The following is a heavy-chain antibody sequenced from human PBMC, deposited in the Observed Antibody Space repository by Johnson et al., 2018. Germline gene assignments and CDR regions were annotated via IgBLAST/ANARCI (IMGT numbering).Heavy chain of an antibody. V-gene: IGHV3-30*03. J-gene: IGHJ6*04. CDR1: VFILRSKG. Sequence: QLVESGGGVVEPGRSLRLSCAASVFILRSKGMHWVRQAPGKGLEWVATMSFEGDNKYYAESVKGRFTISRDNSKNTLYLKMKSLRTEDTAVYYCAREKCGGSCHIMDVWGKGTTVIVSS. CDR3: AREKCGGSCHIMDV. CDR2: MSFEGDNK. D-gene: IGHD2-15*01.